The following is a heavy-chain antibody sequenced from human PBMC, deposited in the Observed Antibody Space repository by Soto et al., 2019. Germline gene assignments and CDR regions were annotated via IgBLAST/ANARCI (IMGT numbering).Heavy chain of an antibody. Sequence: SETLSLTCSVSGDSISSSNYFWGWIRQPPGKGLEWIGTIFYSGSTYYNPSLKSRVTISVDTSKNQFSLRLISVTAADTALYYCARRYGWLYFDYWGQGSLVTVSS. V-gene: IGHV4-39*01. CDR1: GDSISSSNYF. CDR3: ARRYGWLYFDY. CDR2: IFYSGST. J-gene: IGHJ4*02. D-gene: IGHD6-19*01.